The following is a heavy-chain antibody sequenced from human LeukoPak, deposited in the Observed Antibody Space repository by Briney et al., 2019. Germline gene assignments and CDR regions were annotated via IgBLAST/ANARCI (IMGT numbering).Heavy chain of an antibody. D-gene: IGHD1-20*01. CDR1: GGPFSDY. V-gene: IGHV4-34*01. CDR2: INHSGSA. Sequence: SETLSLTCAVYGGPFSDYWSWIRQPPGKGLEWIGDINHSGSANYNPSLKSRVTISVDKSVRQFFLKISPVIVADTAIYYCARERASNNFNNWLDPWGPGTLVTVSS. J-gene: IGHJ5*02. CDR3: ARERASNNFNNWLDP.